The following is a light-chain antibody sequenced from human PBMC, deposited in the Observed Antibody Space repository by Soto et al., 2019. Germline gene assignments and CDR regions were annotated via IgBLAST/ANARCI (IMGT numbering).Light chain of an antibody. Sequence: DIQMTQSPSSLSASVGDRVTITCRASQSISSYLNWYQQKPGKAPKLLIYAASSLQSGVPSRFSGSGSGTDFTLTIRSLQPEDSATYYCQQSYSTPPTFGGGTKVEIK. J-gene: IGKJ4*01. CDR2: AAS. CDR1: QSISSY. CDR3: QQSYSTPPT. V-gene: IGKV1-39*01.